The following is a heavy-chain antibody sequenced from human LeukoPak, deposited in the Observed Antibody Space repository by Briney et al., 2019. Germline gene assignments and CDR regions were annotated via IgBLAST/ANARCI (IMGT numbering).Heavy chain of an antibody. CDR1: GFTSSSYS. Sequence: GGSLRLSCAASGFTSSSYSMNWVRQAPGKGLEWVSSISSSSSYIYYADSVKGRFTISRDNAKNSLYLQMNSLRAEDTAVYYCARDKKQWLVSGGSDYWGQGTLVTVSS. D-gene: IGHD6-19*01. J-gene: IGHJ4*02. CDR2: ISSSSSYI. V-gene: IGHV3-21*01. CDR3: ARDKKQWLVSGGSDY.